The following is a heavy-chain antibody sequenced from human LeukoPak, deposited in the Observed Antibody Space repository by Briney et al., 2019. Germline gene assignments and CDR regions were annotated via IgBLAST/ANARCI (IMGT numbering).Heavy chain of an antibody. V-gene: IGHV3-7*05. CDR2: IKQDGSEK. CDR3: ANALGAHYFDS. J-gene: IGHJ4*02. CDR1: GFIFSTHW. D-gene: IGHD1-26*01. Sequence: PGGSLRLSCAASGFIFSTHWMICVRQAAGKGLERVANIKQDGSEKYYVDSVKGRFIISRDNAKNSLYLQMNSLRVEDTAVYYCANALGAHYFDSWGQGTLVTVSS.